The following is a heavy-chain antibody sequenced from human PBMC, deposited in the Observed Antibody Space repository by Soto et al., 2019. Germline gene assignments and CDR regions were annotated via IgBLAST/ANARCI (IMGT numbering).Heavy chain of an antibody. Sequence: EVQLLESGGGLVQPGGSLRLSCAASGFTFTNYAMRWVRQAPGKGLQWVSAISGSGTSTYYADSVKGRFTISRDNSKSTLYLLMSSLRAEYTAIYYCAKAPDEYFWQLAPIGYWGQGTLVTVSS. D-gene: IGHD3-3*01. V-gene: IGHV3-23*01. CDR2: ISGSGTST. J-gene: IGHJ4*02. CDR3: AKAPDEYFWQLAPIGY. CDR1: GFTFTNYA.